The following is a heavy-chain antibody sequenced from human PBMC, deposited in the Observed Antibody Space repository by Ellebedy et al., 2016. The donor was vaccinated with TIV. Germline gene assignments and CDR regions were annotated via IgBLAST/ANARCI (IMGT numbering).Heavy chain of an antibody. J-gene: IGHJ6*03. CDR2: IYPGDSDT. CDR3: ARHDGSSWYMGYYYYYMDV. V-gene: IGHV5-51*01. D-gene: IGHD6-13*01. Sequence: GESLKISXKGSGYSFTSYWIGWVRQMPGKGLEWMGIIYPGDSDTRYSPSFQGQVTISADKSISTAYLQWSSLKASDTAMYYCARHDGSSWYMGYYYYYMDVWGKGTTVTVSS. CDR1: GYSFTSYW.